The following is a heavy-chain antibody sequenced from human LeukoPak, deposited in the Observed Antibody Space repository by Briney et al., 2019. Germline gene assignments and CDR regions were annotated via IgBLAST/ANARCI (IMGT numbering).Heavy chain of an antibody. CDR2: ISGSGGST. CDR3: ARGPPRGKYYYMDV. V-gene: IGHV3-23*01. J-gene: IGHJ6*03. CDR1: GFTFSSYA. D-gene: IGHD1-1*01. Sequence: QPGGSLRLSCAASGFTFSSYAMSWVRQAPGKGLEWVSAISGSGGSTYYADSVKGRFTISRDNAKNSLYLQMNSLTAGDTAVYYCARGPPRGKYYYMDVWGKGTTVTVSS.